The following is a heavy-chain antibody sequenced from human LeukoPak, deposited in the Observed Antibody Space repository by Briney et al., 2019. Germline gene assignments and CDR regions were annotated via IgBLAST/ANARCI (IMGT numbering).Heavy chain of an antibody. CDR3: ARSGLRYYYDSSGPFDY. J-gene: IGHJ4*02. Sequence: ASVKVSCKASGYTFTGNYMHWVRQAPGQGLEWMGWINPNSGGTNYAQKFQGRVTMTRDTSISAAYMELSRLRSEDTAVYYCARSGLRYYYDSSGPFDYWGQGTLVTVSS. V-gene: IGHV1-2*02. D-gene: IGHD3-22*01. CDR1: GYTFTGNY. CDR2: INPNSGGT.